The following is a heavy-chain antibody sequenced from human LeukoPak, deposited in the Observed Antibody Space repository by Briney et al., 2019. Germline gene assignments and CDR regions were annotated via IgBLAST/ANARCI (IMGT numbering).Heavy chain of an antibody. D-gene: IGHD6-13*01. V-gene: IGHV3-48*02. CDR2: ISSGSSTI. J-gene: IGHJ4*02. CDR1: GFTFSSYS. CDR3: AKAGYSISWYYFDS. Sequence: GGSLILSCAASGFTFSSYSMNWVRQAPGKWLEWVSYISSGSSTIHYAESVKGRFTISRDNAKNSLYLQMNSLRDEDTAVYYCAKAGYSISWYYFDSWGQGTLVTVSS.